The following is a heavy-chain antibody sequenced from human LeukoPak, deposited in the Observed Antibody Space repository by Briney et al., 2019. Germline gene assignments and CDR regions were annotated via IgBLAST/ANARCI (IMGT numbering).Heavy chain of an antibody. Sequence: GGSLRLSCAASGFTFSSYGMHWVRQAPGKGLEWVTFIRYDGSNKYYADSVKGRFTISRDNSKNTLYLQMNSLRAEDTAVYYCAKDFLKSISLIRGIRSWVGYFDYWGQGTLVTVSS. V-gene: IGHV3-30*02. CDR1: GFTFSSYG. CDR3: AKDFLKSISLIRGIRSWVGYFDY. CDR2: IRYDGSNK. J-gene: IGHJ4*02. D-gene: IGHD3-10*01.